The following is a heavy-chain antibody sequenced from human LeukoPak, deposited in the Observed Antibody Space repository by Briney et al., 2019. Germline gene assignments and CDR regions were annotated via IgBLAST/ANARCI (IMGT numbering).Heavy chain of an antibody. V-gene: IGHV4-31*01. CDR3: GKVGGNSNS. CDR2: IHNSRGT. J-gene: IGHJ5*02. Sequence: SETLSLTCTVSGGSITSDIFYWNWIRQHPGKGLEWIGSIHNSRGTSYNPSLESLLTISVDTSENQFFLKMSYVTAADTAMYYCGKVGGNSNSWGQGTLVTVSS. D-gene: IGHD4-23*01. CDR1: GGSITSDIFY.